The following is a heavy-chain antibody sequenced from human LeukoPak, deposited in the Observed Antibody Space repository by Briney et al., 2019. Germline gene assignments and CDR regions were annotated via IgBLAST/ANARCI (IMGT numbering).Heavy chain of an antibody. CDR1: GFTFSSYS. V-gene: IGHV3-48*02. CDR3: TKGGGSGSYSDY. CDR2: ISGSSSTI. D-gene: IGHD3-10*01. J-gene: IGHJ4*02. Sequence: PGGSLRLSCAASGFTFSSYSMNCVRQAPGKGLQWVSYISGSSSTIYYADSVRGRFTISRDNAKNSLYLQMNSLRDEDTAVYYCTKGGGSGSYSDYWGQGTLVTVSS.